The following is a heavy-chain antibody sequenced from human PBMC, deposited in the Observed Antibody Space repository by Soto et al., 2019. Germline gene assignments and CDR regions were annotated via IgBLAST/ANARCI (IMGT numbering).Heavy chain of an antibody. Sequence: TSETLSLTCTVSGGSVSSGSYYWSWIRQPPGKGLEWIGYIYYSGSTNYNPSLKSRVTISVDTSKNQFSLKLSSVTAADTAVYYCARVLWFGERYYFDYWGQGTLVTVSS. J-gene: IGHJ4*02. CDR1: GGSVSSGSYY. CDR2: IYYSGST. CDR3: ARVLWFGERYYFDY. D-gene: IGHD3-10*01. V-gene: IGHV4-61*01.